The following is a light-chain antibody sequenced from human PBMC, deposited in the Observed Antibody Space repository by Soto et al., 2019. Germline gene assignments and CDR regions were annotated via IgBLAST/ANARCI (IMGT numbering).Light chain of an antibody. Sequence: QSALTQPRSVSGSPGQSVTISCTGSRSDVGGYNYVSWYQQHPGKAPKIMIYDVSERPSGVPDRFSGSKSGNTASLTISGLHPADEADYYCCSYAGTFLWVFGGGTKLTVL. CDR1: RSDVGGYNY. CDR3: CSYAGTFLWV. J-gene: IGLJ3*02. CDR2: DVS. V-gene: IGLV2-11*01.